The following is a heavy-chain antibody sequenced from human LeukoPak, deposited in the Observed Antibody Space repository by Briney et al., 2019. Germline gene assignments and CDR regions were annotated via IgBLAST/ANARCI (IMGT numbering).Heavy chain of an antibody. CDR3: TRAPRTYYDILTGYYRVIYFDS. CDR2: IRSKAYGGTT. J-gene: IGHJ4*02. CDR1: GFTFGDYA. V-gene: IGHV3-49*04. Sequence: PGGSLRLSCTASGFTFGDYAMSWVRQAPGKGLEWVGFIRSKAYGGTTEYAASVKGRFTISRDDSKSIAYLQMNSLKTEDTAVYYCTRAPRTYYDILTGYYRVIYFDSWGQGTLVTVSS. D-gene: IGHD3-9*01.